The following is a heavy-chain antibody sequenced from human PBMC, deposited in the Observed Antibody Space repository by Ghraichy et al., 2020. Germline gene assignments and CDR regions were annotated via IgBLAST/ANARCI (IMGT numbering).Heavy chain of an antibody. V-gene: IGHV4-31*03. D-gene: IGHD2-8*01. CDR2: IYYSGST. CDR1: GGSISSGGYY. CDR3: ARASIYGIVLTRNWFDP. Sequence: SETLSLTCTVSGGSISSGGYYWSWIRQHPGKGLEWIGYIYYSGSTYYNPSLKSRVTISVDTSKNQFSLKLSSVTAADTAVYYCARASIYGIVLTRNWFDPWGQGTLVTVSS. J-gene: IGHJ5*02.